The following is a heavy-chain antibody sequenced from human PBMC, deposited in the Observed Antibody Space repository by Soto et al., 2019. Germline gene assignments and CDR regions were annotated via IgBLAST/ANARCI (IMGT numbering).Heavy chain of an antibody. Sequence: QVQLVESGGGVVQPGRSLRLSCAASGFTFSSSGMHWVRQAPGKGLEWVAVISYDGSNKFYADSVKGRFTISRDNFRNTLYLQMNSLRAEDTAVYYCARYYSVRGDFDYWGQGTLVTVSS. CDR3: ARYYSVRGDFDY. V-gene: IGHV3-30*03. J-gene: IGHJ4*02. CDR1: GFTFSSSG. D-gene: IGHD3-16*01. CDR2: ISYDGSNK.